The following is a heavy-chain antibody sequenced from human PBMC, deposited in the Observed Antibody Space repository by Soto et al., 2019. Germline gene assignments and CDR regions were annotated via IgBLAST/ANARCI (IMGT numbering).Heavy chain of an antibody. CDR2: IYYSGST. Sequence: PSETLSLTCTVSGGSISSYYWSWIRQPPGKGLEWIGYIYYSGSTNYNPSLKSRVTISVDTSKNKFSLKLSSVAAADTAVYYCSRVGGSSGEFDYWGQGTLVTVSS. CDR1: GGSISSYY. J-gene: IGHJ4*02. V-gene: IGHV4-59*01. D-gene: IGHD6-13*01. CDR3: SRVGGSSGEFDY.